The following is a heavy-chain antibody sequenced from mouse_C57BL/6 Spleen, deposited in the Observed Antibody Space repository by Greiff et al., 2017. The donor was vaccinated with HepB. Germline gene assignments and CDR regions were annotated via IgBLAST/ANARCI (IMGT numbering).Heavy chain of an antibody. CDR3: ARRDYGGAMDY. CDR1: GYTFTGYW. D-gene: IGHD1-1*01. J-gene: IGHJ4*01. Sequence: VQLQQSGAELMKPGASVKLSCKATGYTFTGYWIEWVKQRPGHGLEWIGEILPGSGSTNNNEKFKGKATFTADTSSNTAYMQLSSLTTEDSAIYYCARRDYGGAMDYWGQGTSVTVSS. CDR2: ILPGSGST. V-gene: IGHV1-9*01.